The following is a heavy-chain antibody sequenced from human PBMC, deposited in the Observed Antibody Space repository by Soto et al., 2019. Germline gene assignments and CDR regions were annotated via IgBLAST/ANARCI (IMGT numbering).Heavy chain of an antibody. Sequence: SETLSLTCTVSGGSISSGGYYWSWIRQHPGKGLEWIGYIYYSGSTYYNPSLKSRVTISVDTSKNQFSLKLSSVTAADTAVYYCAGGITGPTHAVDYWGQLTLVTVS. D-gene: IGHD1-7*01. CDR3: AGGITGPTHAVDY. CDR2: IYYSGST. V-gene: IGHV4-31*03. J-gene: IGHJ4*02. CDR1: GGSISSGGYY.